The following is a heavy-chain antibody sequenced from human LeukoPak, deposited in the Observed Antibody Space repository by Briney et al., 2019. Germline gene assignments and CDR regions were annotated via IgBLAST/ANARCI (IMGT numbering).Heavy chain of an antibody. CDR1: GYTXTRYY. Sequence: ASVKVSCKASGYTXTRYYMHWVRQAPGQGLEWMGIINPSDGVIDYAQTFQDRVTMTRDTSTSTVYMELSSLSSEDTAVYYCARRGSGSYVLDYWGQGTLVTVSS. CDR3: ARRGSGSYVLDY. V-gene: IGHV1-46*01. J-gene: IGHJ4*02. D-gene: IGHD3-10*01. CDR2: INPSDGVI.